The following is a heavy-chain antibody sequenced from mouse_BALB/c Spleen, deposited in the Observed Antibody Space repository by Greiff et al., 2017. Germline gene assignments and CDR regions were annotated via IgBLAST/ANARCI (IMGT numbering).Heavy chain of an antibody. CDR1: GFTFSSYG. V-gene: IGHV5-6-3*01. CDR3: ARDALYYRYDAEYYFDY. J-gene: IGHJ2*01. D-gene: IGHD2-14*01. Sequence: EVKVVESGGGLVQPGGSLKLSCAASGFTFSSYGMSWVRQTPDKRLELVATINSNGGSTYYPDSVKGRFTISRDNAKNTLYLQMSSLKSEDTAMYYCARDALYYRYDAEYYFDYWGQGTTLTVSS. CDR2: INSNGGST.